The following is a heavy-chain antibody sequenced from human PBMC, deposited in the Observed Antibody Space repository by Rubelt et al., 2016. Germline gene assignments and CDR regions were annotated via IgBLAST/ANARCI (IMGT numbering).Heavy chain of an antibody. D-gene: IGHD1-26*01. CDR3: ARGTGNYGSYYFEY. CDR1: GFTFSGYA. Sequence: GGGLVQPGGSLRLSCAASGFTFSGYAMSWVRQAPGTGLEWVSAISGSGGRAYYAASVKGRFTISRDNSKNTLYLQMNSLRAEDTAVFYCARGTGNYGSYYFEYWGQGTLVTVSS. CDR2: ISGSGGRA. J-gene: IGHJ4*02. V-gene: IGHV3-23*01.